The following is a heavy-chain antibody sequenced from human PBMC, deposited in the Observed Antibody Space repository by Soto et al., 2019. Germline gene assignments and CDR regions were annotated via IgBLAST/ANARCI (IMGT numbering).Heavy chain of an antibody. Sequence: QVRLVQSGAEVKKPGSSVKVSCKASGGTFSSYAISWVRQAPGQGLEWMGGIIPIFGTANYAQKFQGRVTITADESTSTAYMELSSLSSEDTAVYYCARGAWEAVAGRDVYYYYGMDVWGQGTTVTVSS. V-gene: IGHV1-69*12. D-gene: IGHD6-19*01. CDR2: IIPIFGTA. CDR1: GGTFSSYA. CDR3: ARGAWEAVAGRDVYYYYGMDV. J-gene: IGHJ6*02.